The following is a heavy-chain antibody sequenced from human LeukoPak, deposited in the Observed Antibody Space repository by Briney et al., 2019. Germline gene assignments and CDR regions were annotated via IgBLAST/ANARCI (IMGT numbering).Heavy chain of an antibody. CDR3: ARVAATWELFSRKGLFDY. V-gene: IGHV4-38-2*02. CDR2: IYHSGST. J-gene: IGHJ4*02. D-gene: IGHD1-26*01. CDR1: GYSISSGYY. Sequence: SETLSLTCTVSGYSISSGYYWGGIRQPPGKGLEWIGSIYHSGSTYYNPPLKSRVTISVDTSKNQFSLKLSSVTAADKGLYDCARVAATWELFSRKGLFDYWGKGNLVTVSS.